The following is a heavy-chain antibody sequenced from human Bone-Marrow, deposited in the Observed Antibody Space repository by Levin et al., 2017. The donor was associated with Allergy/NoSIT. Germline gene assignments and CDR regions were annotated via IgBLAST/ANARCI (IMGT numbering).Heavy chain of an antibody. V-gene: IGHV3-49*04. D-gene: IGHD3-10*01. CDR1: GFTFGDYA. CDR3: TRGDGSGRRYYFDY. Sequence: GGSLRLSCTASGFTFGDYAMSWVRQAPGKGLEWVGFIRSKAYGGTTEYAASVKGRFTISRDDSKSIAYLQMNSLKTEDTAVYYCTRGDGSGRRYYFDYWGQGTLVTVSS. J-gene: IGHJ4*02. CDR2: IRSKAYGGTT.